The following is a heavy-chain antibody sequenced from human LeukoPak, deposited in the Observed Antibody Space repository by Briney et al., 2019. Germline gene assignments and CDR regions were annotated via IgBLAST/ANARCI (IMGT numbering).Heavy chain of an antibody. Sequence: GGSLRPSCAAPGFTLSSYAMHWVRQAPGKGLQWVAVISSDGSNKYYADSVKGRFTISRDNSKNTLYLQMNSLRAEDTSVYYCARDPYFDWLLDYWGQGILVTVSS. CDR3: ARDPYFDWLLDY. CDR2: ISSDGSNK. CDR1: GFTLSSYA. J-gene: IGHJ4*02. D-gene: IGHD3-9*01. V-gene: IGHV3-30*01.